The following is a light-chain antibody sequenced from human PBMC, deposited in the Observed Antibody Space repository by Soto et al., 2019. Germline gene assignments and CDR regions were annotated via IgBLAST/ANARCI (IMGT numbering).Light chain of an antibody. CDR2: RAS. CDR3: QQYHNWPPWT. J-gene: IGKJ1*01. Sequence: EIVMTQSPATLAVSPGDTATLSCRASQSLGGNLAWYQQKPGQGPRLLIFRASSRATGVPARFSASGYGTEFTLTISGLQFEDFAVYYCQQYHNWPPWTFGPGTRVEIK. CDR1: QSLGGN. V-gene: IGKV3-15*01.